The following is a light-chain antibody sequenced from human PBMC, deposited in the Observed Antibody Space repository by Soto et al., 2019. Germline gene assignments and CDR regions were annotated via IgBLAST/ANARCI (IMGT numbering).Light chain of an antibody. V-gene: IGKV3-20*01. J-gene: IGKJ2*01. Sequence: EIVLTQSPGTLSLSPGERATLSCRASQSVSSSYLAWYQQKPGQAPRLLIYDASNRASGIPDRFSGSGSGTDFTLTISRLEPEYFAVYYCQQYGTLSGTFGQGTKLEIK. CDR3: QQYGTLSGT. CDR2: DAS. CDR1: QSVSSSY.